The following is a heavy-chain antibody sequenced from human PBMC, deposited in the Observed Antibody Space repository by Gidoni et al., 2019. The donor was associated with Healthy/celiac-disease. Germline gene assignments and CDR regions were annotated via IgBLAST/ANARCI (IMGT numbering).Heavy chain of an antibody. D-gene: IGHD6-6*01. CDR3: ARASVEYSSSTGAFDI. V-gene: IGHV3-33*01. CDR2: IWYDGSNK. J-gene: IGHJ3*02. CDR1: GFTFSSYG. Sequence: QVQLLESGGGVVQPGRSLRLSCAASGFTFSSYGMHWVRQAPGKGLEWVAVIWYDGSNKYYADSVKGRFTISRDNSKNTLYLQMNSLRAEDTAVYYCARASVEYSSSTGAFDIWGQGTMVTVSS.